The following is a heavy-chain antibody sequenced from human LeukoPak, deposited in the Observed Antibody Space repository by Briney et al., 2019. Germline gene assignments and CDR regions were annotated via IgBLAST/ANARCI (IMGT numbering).Heavy chain of an antibody. Sequence: ASVKVSCKASGYTFTGYYMHWVRQAPGQGLEWMGWINPNSGGTNYAQKFQGRVTMTRDTSISTAYMELSRLRSDDTAVYYCARDTSNIAVADTYYFDYWGQGTLVTVSS. V-gene: IGHV1-2*02. J-gene: IGHJ4*02. CDR1: GYTFTGYY. CDR2: INPNSGGT. D-gene: IGHD6-19*01. CDR3: ARDTSNIAVADTYYFDY.